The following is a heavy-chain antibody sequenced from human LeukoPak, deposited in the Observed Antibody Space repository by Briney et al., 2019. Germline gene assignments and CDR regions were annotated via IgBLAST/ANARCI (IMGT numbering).Heavy chain of an antibody. Sequence: SGGSLRLSCAASGFTFSSYSMNWVRQAPGKGLEWVSYISSSSSTKYYADSVKGRFTISRDNSKNTLYLQMNSLRAEDTAVYYCAKDQLLSVRDFGIAAADIYYYYYMDVWGKGTTVTISS. CDR3: AKDQLLSVRDFGIAAADIYYYYYMDV. V-gene: IGHV3-48*01. J-gene: IGHJ6*03. D-gene: IGHD6-13*01. CDR2: ISSSSSTK. CDR1: GFTFSSYS.